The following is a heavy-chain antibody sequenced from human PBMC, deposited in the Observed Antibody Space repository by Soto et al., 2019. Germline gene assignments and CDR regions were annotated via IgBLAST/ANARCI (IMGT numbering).Heavy chain of an antibody. J-gene: IGHJ4*02. CDR3: ARDRDTYGHGFFDY. CDR1: GFTFIDFY. D-gene: IGHD5-18*01. Sequence: PGGALRLSCAASGFTFIDFYMTWSRQAPWKGLEWVSHISSTGTYTNYADSVKGRFTVSRDSANNSLYLEMNSLRAEDTAVYFCARDRDTYGHGFFDYWGQGTLVTVSS. CDR2: ISSTGTYT. V-gene: IGHV3-11*05.